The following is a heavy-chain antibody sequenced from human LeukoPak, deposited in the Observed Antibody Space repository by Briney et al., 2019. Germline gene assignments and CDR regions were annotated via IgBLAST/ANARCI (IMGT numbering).Heavy chain of an antibody. CDR2: IYYSGST. J-gene: IGHJ6*02. Sequence: PSETLSPTCTVSGGSITTSSYYWGWIRQPPGKGLEWIGNIYYSGSTYYSPSLKSRVTISVDTSKNQFSLKLSSVTAADTAVYYCARRGGRYFDWDFGMDVWGQGTTVTVSS. D-gene: IGHD3-9*01. CDR3: ARRGGRYFDWDFGMDV. CDR1: GGSITTSSYY. V-gene: IGHV4-39*01.